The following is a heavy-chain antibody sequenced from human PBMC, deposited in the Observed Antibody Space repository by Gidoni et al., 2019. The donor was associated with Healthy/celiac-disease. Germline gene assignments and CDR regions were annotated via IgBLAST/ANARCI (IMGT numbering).Heavy chain of an antibody. Sequence: QVQLVESGGGVVQPGRSLRLSCAASGFTFSSYGMHWVRQAPGKGLEWVAVIWYDGSNKYYADSVKGRFTISRDNSKNTLYLQMNSLRAEDTAVYYCAREPKDYYDSSGQSFDYWGQGTLVTVSS. V-gene: IGHV3-33*01. CDR2: IWYDGSNK. J-gene: IGHJ4*02. D-gene: IGHD3-22*01. CDR1: GFTFSSYG. CDR3: AREPKDYYDSSGQSFDY.